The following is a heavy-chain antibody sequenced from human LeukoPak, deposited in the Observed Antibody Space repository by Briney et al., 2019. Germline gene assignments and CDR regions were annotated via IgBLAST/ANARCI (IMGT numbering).Heavy chain of an antibody. V-gene: IGHV1-69*13. CDR2: IIPIFGTA. CDR3: ARERGYGDLQYFDY. D-gene: IGHD4-17*01. J-gene: IGHJ4*02. Sequence: GASVKVSCKASGGTFSSYAISWVQQAPGQGLEWMGGIIPIFGTANYAQKFQGRVTITADESTSTAYMELSSLRSEDTAVYYCARERGYGDLQYFDYWGQGTLVTVSS. CDR1: GGTFSSYA.